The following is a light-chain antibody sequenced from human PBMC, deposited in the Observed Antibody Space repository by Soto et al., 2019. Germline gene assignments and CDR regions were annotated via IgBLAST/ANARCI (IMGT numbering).Light chain of an antibody. CDR1: QSVRNSY. CDR3: QQYGNSPQIT. Sequence: EIVLTQSPGTLSLSPGERATLSCRASQSVRNSYLAWYQQKPGQAPRLLMSGASSRSTGIPDRFSGNGSGTDVTLTISRLEPEDFAVYYCQQYGNSPQITFGQGTRLEIK. CDR2: GAS. J-gene: IGKJ5*01. V-gene: IGKV3-20*01.